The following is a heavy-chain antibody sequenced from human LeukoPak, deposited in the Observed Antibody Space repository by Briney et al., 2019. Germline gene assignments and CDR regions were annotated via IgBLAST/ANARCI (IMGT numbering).Heavy chain of an antibody. D-gene: IGHD2-2*01. CDR2: ISYDGSNK. J-gene: IGHJ4*02. V-gene: IGHV3-30*18. CDR3: AKVSMVVPAAMFFGY. CDR1: GFTFSSYG. Sequence: PGGSLRLSCAASGFTFSSYGMHWVRQAPGKGLEWVAVISYDGSNKYYADSVKGRFTISRDNSKNTLYLQMNSLRAEDTAVYYCAKVSMVVPAAMFFGYWGQGTLVTVSS.